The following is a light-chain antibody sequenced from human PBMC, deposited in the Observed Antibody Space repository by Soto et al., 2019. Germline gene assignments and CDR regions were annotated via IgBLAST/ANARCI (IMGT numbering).Light chain of an antibody. Sequence: EIVLTQSPGTLSLSPGERATLFCRASQTITTSQLAWYQQKPGQAPRVLIFGASNRATGIPDSFSGSGSGTDFTLTISRLEHEDFAIYYCQQYSGSPRTFGQGTTVEVK. CDR3: QQYSGSPRT. J-gene: IGKJ1*01. V-gene: IGKV3-20*01. CDR2: GAS. CDR1: QTITTSQ.